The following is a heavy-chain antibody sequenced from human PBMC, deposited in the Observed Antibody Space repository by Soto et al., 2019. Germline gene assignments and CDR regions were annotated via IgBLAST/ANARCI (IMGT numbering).Heavy chain of an antibody. CDR2: ISSSSSYI. V-gene: IGHV3-21*01. D-gene: IGHD3-3*01. CDR1: GFTFSSYS. J-gene: IGHJ6*02. Sequence: PGGSLRLSCAASGFTFSSYSMNWVRQAPGKGLEWVSSISSSSSYIYYADSVKGRFTISRDNAKNSLYLQMNSLRAEDTAVYYCARKVVTIFGVVPPRGGMDVWGQGTTVTVSS. CDR3: ARKVVTIFGVVPPRGGMDV.